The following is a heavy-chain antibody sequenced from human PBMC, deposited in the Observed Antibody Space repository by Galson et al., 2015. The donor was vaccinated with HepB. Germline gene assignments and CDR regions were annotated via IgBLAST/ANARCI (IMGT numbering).Heavy chain of an antibody. CDR2: ISYDGTNK. CDR1: GSTFSSYG. V-gene: IGHV3-30*03. D-gene: IGHD6-19*01. CDR3: VGWQVRSYHYYGMDV. J-gene: IGHJ6*02. Sequence: SLRLSCAASGSTFSSYGMHWVRQAPGKGLEWVAVISYDGTNKYYADSVKGRFTISRDNSKNTLSLQMNSLRPEDTAVYYCVGWQVRSYHYYGMDVWGQGTTVTVSS.